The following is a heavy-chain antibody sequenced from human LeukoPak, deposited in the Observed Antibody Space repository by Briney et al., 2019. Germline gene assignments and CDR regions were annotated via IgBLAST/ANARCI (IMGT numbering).Heavy chain of an antibody. CDR3: ARFSRVQSSF. CDR2: IRQDGSDK. CDR1: GFTFSDYW. V-gene: IGHV3-7*01. Sequence: PGGSLRLSCAAPGFTFSDYWMSWVRQAPGKGLEWVTNIRQDGSDKQYVDSIKGRFTISRDNAKNTLYLQMDSLRVEDTAIYYCARFSRVQSSFWGQGTLVTVSS. J-gene: IGHJ4*02. D-gene: IGHD4/OR15-4a*01.